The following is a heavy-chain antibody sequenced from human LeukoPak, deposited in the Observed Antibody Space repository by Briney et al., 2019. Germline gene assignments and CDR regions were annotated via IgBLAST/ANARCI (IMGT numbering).Heavy chain of an antibody. V-gene: IGHV3-30*18. Sequence: GRPLRLSCAASGFTFSSYGMHWVRQAPGKGLEGVAVISYGGSNKYCADSVKGRFLISRDNSKTTLYLQMTSLRAEDTAVYYCAKDLRFLEWFGAFDIWGQGTMVTVSS. CDR3: AKDLRFLEWFGAFDI. D-gene: IGHD3-3*01. CDR2: ISYGGSNK. J-gene: IGHJ3*02. CDR1: GFTFSSYG.